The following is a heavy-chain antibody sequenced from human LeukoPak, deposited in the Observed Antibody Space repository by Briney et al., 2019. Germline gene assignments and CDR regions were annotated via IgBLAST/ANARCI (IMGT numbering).Heavy chain of an antibody. Sequence: PSETLSLTCTVSGGSISVYYWSWIRQPPGKGLEWIGYIYYSGSTNYNPSLKSRVTISVDAYKNQFSLKLSSVTAADTAVYYCARHSKYYYDSSGSYVGYFQHWGQGTLVTVSS. D-gene: IGHD3-22*01. J-gene: IGHJ1*01. V-gene: IGHV4-59*08. CDR1: GGSISVYY. CDR2: IYYSGST. CDR3: ARHSKYYYDSSGSYVGYFQH.